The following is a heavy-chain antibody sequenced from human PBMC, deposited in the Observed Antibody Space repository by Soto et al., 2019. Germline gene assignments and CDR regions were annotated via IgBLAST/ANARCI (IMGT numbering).Heavy chain of an antibody. J-gene: IGHJ4*02. CDR1: GFTFSSYS. Sequence: EVQLVESGGGLVKPGGSLRLSCAASGFTFSSYSMNWVRQAPGKGLEWVSSISSSSSYIYYADSVKGRFTISRDNAKNSLYLQMNSLRAEDTAVYYCARGLGVTIFGVVIAFDYWGQGTLVTVSS. CDR2: ISSSSSYI. V-gene: IGHV3-21*01. CDR3: ARGLGVTIFGVVIAFDY. D-gene: IGHD3-3*01.